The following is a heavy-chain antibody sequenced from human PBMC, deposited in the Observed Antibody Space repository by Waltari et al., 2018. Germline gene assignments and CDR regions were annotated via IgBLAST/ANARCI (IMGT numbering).Heavy chain of an antibody. V-gene: IGHV4-34*01. CDR3: ARGGYCSSTSCYRYFDY. D-gene: IGHD2-2*01. CDR1: GGSFSGYY. Sequence: QVQLQQWGAGLLKPSETLSLTCAVYGGSFSGYYWSWNRQPPGKGLGGSGETKHSGGTNYNPSLKSRGTISVDTAKNQFSLKLSSVTAADTAVYYCARGGYCSSTSCYRYFDYWGQGTLVTVSS. CDR2: TKHSGGT. J-gene: IGHJ4*02.